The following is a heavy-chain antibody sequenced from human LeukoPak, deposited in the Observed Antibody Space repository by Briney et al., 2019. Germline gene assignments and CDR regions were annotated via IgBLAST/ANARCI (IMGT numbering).Heavy chain of an antibody. V-gene: IGHV5-51*01. CDR3: GRLGGNGVDS. CDR2: IYPSDSDT. D-gene: IGHD4-23*01. Sequence: GESLKISCKGSGYSITNYWIAWVRQMPGKGLEWLGIIYPSDSDTRYSPSFQGQVIISADKSISTAYLQWSSLKASDTAMYYCGRLGGNGVDSWGQGTLVTVSS. CDR1: GYSITNYW. J-gene: IGHJ4*02.